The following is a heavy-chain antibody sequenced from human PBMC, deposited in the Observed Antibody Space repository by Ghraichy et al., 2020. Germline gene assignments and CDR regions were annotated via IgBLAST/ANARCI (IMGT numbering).Heavy chain of an antibody. CDR2: IHSNDIT. J-gene: IGHJ4*02. CDR1: GSTVSGTY. D-gene: IGHD6-19*01. Sequence: GGPLRLSCAALGSTVSGTYMGWVRQAPGKGLEWVPFIHSNDITYYTDSVKGRFTISRDNSKNTLYLQMNGLRADDTAVYFCVRLLDVAVAGVGVFDYWGQGTLVTVSS. CDR3: VRLLDVAVAGVGVFDY. V-gene: IGHV3-53*01.